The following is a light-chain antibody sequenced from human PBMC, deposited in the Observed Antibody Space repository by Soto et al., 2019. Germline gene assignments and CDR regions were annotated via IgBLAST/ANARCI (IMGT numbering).Light chain of an antibody. CDR3: QQYHNLWT. Sequence: IVLTQSPATLSVSPGERATLSCRASQGSFYNLAGFQQRHGQAPRLLIYRASTRATNIPARFSGSGSVTVFTLTISSLQSEDFALNFCQQYHNLWTFGQGTRGDIK. J-gene: IGKJ1*01. CDR1: QGSFYN. V-gene: IGKV3-15*01. CDR2: RAS.